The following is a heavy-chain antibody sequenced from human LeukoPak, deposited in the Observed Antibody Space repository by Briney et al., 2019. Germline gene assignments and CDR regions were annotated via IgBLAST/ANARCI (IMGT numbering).Heavy chain of an antibody. CDR3: ARDSAPFSYSSSWYEVNAFDI. D-gene: IGHD6-13*01. Sequence: GGSLRLSCAASGFTFSRYEMNWVRQAPGKGLEGVSYISSSCSTIFYADSVKGRFTISRDNAKNSLYLQMNSLRAEDTAVYYCARDSAPFSYSSSWYEVNAFDIWGQGTMVTVSS. J-gene: IGHJ3*02. CDR1: GFTFSRYE. V-gene: IGHV3-48*03. CDR2: ISSSCSTI.